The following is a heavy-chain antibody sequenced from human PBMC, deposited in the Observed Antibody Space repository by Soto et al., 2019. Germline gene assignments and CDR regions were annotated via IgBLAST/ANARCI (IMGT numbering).Heavy chain of an antibody. Sequence: GRSLRLCCAASGFTFSGYPMHWVRQAPGKGLEWVAAISYDGSNQYHTDSVKGRFTISRDNSKNTLYLQMNSLRGEDTAIYYCAKDPNGDYIGAFDAWGQGTLVTVSS. V-gene: IGHV3-30-3*01. CDR3: AKDPNGDYIGAFDA. CDR2: ISYDGSNQ. J-gene: IGHJ4*02. D-gene: IGHD4-17*01. CDR1: GFTFSGYP.